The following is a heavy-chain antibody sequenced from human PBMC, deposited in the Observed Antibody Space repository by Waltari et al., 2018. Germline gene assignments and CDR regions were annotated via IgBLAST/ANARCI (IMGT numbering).Heavy chain of an antibody. J-gene: IGHJ3*02. Sequence: QVQLQESGPGLVKPSQTLSLTCTVSGGSISSGSYYWSWIQQPTGKGLEWIGRIYTSGSTNYNPSLKSRVTISVDTSKNQFSLKLSSVTAADTAVYYCARGGMGIVGATSAAFDIWGQGTMVTVSS. CDR1: GGSISSGSYY. D-gene: IGHD1-26*01. V-gene: IGHV4-61*02. CDR2: IYTSGST. CDR3: ARGGMGIVGATSAAFDI.